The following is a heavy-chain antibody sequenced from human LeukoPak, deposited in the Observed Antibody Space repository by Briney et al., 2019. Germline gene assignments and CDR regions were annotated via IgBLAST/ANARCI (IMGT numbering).Heavy chain of an antibody. Sequence: ASVKVSCKASGGTLSSYVISWVRQAPGQGLEWMGGIIPIFGTANYAQKFQGRVTITADESTSTAYMEPSSLRSDDTAVYYCARKYSGYDFLFDYWGQGTLVTVSS. CDR3: ARKYSGYDFLFDY. D-gene: IGHD5-12*01. CDR1: GGTLSSYV. CDR2: IIPIFGTA. V-gene: IGHV1-69*13. J-gene: IGHJ4*02.